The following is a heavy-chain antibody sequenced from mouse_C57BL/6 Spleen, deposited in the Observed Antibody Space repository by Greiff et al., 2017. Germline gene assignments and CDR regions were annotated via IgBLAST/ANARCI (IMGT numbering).Heavy chain of an antibody. D-gene: IGHD1-1*02. CDR2: IYPGDGDT. Sequence: QVQLQQSGAELVKPGASVKISCKASGYSFSSYWMYWVKQRPGKGLEWIGQIYPGDGDTNYNGKLKGKATLTADKSSSTAYMQLSSLTSEDSAVYFCARWGGGYFDVWGTGTTVTVSS. V-gene: IGHV1-80*01. CDR1: GYSFSSYW. J-gene: IGHJ1*03. CDR3: ARWGGGYFDV.